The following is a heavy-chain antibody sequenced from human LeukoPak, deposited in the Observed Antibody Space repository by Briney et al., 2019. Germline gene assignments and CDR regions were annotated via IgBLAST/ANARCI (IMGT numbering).Heavy chain of an antibody. J-gene: IGHJ4*02. V-gene: IGHV3-23*01. CDR2: ISGSGGRP. D-gene: IGHD3-10*01. Sequence: GGSLRLSCAASGFTFSSYAMNWVRQAPGKGLEWVSAISGSGGRPYYADSVKGRFTISRDNSKNTLYLQMNSLRADDTAVYYCAKAYGSGSPVDYWGQGTLVTVSS. CDR1: GFTFSSYA. CDR3: AKAYGSGSPVDY.